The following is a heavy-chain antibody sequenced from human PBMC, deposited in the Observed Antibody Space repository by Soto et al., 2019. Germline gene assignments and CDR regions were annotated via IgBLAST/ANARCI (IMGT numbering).Heavy chain of an antibody. D-gene: IGHD3-10*01. CDR2: VNPNGDSA. CDR3: ARDRPMSTRASDF. V-gene: IGHV1-46*01. Sequence: ASVKVSCKASGYAFSSYYMHWVRQAPGQGPEWMGIVNPNGDSASYARKFQGRVTMTTDTSTSTVYMELSSLRSEDTAMYYCARDRPMSTRASDFWGQGTLVTVSS. CDR1: GYAFSSYY. J-gene: IGHJ4*02.